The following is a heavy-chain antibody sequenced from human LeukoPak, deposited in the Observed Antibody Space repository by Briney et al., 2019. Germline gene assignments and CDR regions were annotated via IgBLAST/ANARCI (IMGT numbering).Heavy chain of an antibody. Sequence: QSGGSLRLSSVHPRFSLCGFGTSSVRQAPGKGLEWVSAISGSGGSTYYADSVKGRSTISRDNSKNTLYLQMNSLRAEDTAVYSCVKFAFARLGMYPDAFDIWGQGTMVTVSS. CDR3: VKFAFARLGMYPDAFDI. CDR2: ISGSGGST. D-gene: IGHD3-16*01. J-gene: IGHJ3*02. V-gene: IGHV3-23*01. CDR1: RFSLCGFG.